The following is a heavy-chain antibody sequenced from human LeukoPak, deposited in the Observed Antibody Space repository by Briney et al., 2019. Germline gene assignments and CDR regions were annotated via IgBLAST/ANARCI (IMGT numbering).Heavy chain of an antibody. D-gene: IGHD3-10*01. CDR2: ISFDGTND. CDR3: VRATPYGSGRGWFDL. J-gene: IGHJ5*02. CDR1: GFIFNRYG. V-gene: IGHV3-30*03. Sequence: PGGSLRLSCAASGFIFNRYGMHWVRQAPGKGLEWVAVISFDGTNDYYADSVKGRFTISRDNSKNTVYLQMNSLRVDDTAVHYCVRATPYGSGRGWFDLWGQGTLVTVSS.